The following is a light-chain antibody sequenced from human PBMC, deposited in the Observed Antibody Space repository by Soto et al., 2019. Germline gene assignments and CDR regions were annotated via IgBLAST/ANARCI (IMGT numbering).Light chain of an antibody. J-gene: IGLJ3*02. Sequence: SSELTQPPSVSVSPGQTASITCSGDKLGDKYACWYQQKPGQSPVLVIYQDSKRPSGIPERFSGSNSGNTATLTISGTQAMDEADYYCQAWDSSPYWVFGGGTKLTVL. CDR3: QAWDSSPYWV. CDR1: KLGDKY. V-gene: IGLV3-1*01. CDR2: QDS.